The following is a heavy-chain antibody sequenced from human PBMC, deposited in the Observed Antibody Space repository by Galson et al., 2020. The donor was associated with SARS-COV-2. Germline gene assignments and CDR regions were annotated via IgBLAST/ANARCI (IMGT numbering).Heavy chain of an antibody. V-gene: IGHV3-15*07. J-gene: IGHJ6*01. CDR1: GLTFRDAW. Sequence: GESLKISCAASGLTFRDAWLNWVRQAPGKGLEWVGRIKSNPDGGIKEHAAPVRGRFTISRDDSKNTLYLQMNSLKTEDTAVYYCTIERWLRLSVGYGMDVWGQGTTVTVSS. CDR3: TIERWLRLSVGYGMDV. CDR2: IKSNPDGGIK. D-gene: IGHD5-12*01.